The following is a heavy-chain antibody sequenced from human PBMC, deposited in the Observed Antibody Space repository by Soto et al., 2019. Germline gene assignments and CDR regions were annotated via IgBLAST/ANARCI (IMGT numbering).Heavy chain of an antibody. J-gene: IGHJ6*03. CDR3: ARSYYYGSGRQFYYYYYYMDV. D-gene: IGHD3-10*01. CDR2: IYYSGST. Sequence: SETLSLTCTVSGGSISSYYWSWIRQPPGKGLEWIGYIYYSGSTNYNPSLKSRVTISVDTSKNQFSLKLSSVTAADTAVYYCARSYYYGSGRQFYYYYYYMDVWGKGTTVTVSS. CDR1: GGSISSYY. V-gene: IGHV4-59*01.